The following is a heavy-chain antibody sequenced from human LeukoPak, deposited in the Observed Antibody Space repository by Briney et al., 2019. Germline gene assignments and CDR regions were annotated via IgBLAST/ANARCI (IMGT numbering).Heavy chain of an antibody. J-gene: IGHJ4*02. V-gene: IGHV1-69*13. Sequence: SVKVSCKASGGTFSSYAISWVRQAPGQGLEWMGGIIPIFGTANYAQKFQGRVTITADESTSTAYMELSSLRFEDTAVYYCARAGTAMSTLDYWGQGTLVTASS. D-gene: IGHD5-18*01. CDR3: ARAGTAMSTLDY. CDR2: IIPIFGTA. CDR1: GGTFSSYA.